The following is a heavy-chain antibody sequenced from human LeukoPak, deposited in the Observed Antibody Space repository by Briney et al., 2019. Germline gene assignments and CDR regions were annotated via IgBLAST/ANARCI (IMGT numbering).Heavy chain of an antibody. V-gene: IGHV3-30*02. CDR1: GFTFSSYA. Sequence: GGSLRLSCAASGFTFSSYAMSWVRQAPGKGLEWVAFIRYDGSNKYYADSVKGRFTISRDNSKNTLYLQMNSLRAEDTAVYYCAKCVFAYSSSQESDYWGQGTLVTVSS. CDR3: AKCVFAYSSSQESDY. CDR2: IRYDGSNK. J-gene: IGHJ4*02. D-gene: IGHD6-6*01.